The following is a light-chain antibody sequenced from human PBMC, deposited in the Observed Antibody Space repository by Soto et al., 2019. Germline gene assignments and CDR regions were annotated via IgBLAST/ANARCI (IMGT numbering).Light chain of an antibody. CDR1: QSVSSY. CDR2: DAS. V-gene: IGKV3-11*01. Sequence: EIVLTQSPATLSLSPGERATLSCRASQSVSSYLTWYQQKPGQAPRLLIYDASNIATGIPARFSGSGSGTDFTLTIISLEPEDFAVYYCQQRSNWPRLTFGGGTKVEIK. J-gene: IGKJ4*01. CDR3: QQRSNWPRLT.